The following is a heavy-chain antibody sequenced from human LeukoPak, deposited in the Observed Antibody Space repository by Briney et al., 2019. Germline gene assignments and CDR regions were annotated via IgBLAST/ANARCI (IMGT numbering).Heavy chain of an antibody. V-gene: IGHV1-2*02. J-gene: IGHJ4*02. CDR3: ARGRLGIRGAFDY. Sequence: ASVKVSCTASGYTFTGYYMHWVRQAPGQGLEWMGWINPNSGGTNYAQKFQGRVTMTRDTSISTAYMELSRLRSDDTAVYYCARGRLGIRGAFDYWGQGTLVTVSS. D-gene: IGHD7-27*01. CDR2: INPNSGGT. CDR1: GYTFTGYY.